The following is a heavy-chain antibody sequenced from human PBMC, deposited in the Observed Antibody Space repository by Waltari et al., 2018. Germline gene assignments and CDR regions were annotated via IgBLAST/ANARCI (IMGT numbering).Heavy chain of an antibody. Sequence: QVQLVQSGAEVKKPGASVKVSCKASGYTFTGYYMHWVRQAPGQGLEWMGGINPDSGGTNYARKFQGRVTMTRDTSISTAYMELSRLRSDDTAVYYCARDQDGGLDYWGQGTLVTVSS. CDR2: INPDSGGT. CDR3: ARDQDGGLDY. J-gene: IGHJ4*02. V-gene: IGHV1-2*02. CDR1: GYTFTGYY.